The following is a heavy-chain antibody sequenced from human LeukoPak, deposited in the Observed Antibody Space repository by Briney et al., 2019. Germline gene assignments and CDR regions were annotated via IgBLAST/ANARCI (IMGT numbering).Heavy chain of an antibody. J-gene: IGHJ4*02. D-gene: IGHD3-22*01. CDR2: ISGSGGST. V-gene: IGHV3-23*01. Sequence: GGSLRLSCVVSGFTFSTKSMNWVRQAPGKGLEWVSGISGSGGSTYYADSVKGRFSISRDNSKNTLFLQMNSLRAEDSAVYYCAKGGYDSSGYRYFDYWGQGTLVTVSS. CDR3: AKGGYDSSGYRYFDY. CDR1: GFTFSTKS.